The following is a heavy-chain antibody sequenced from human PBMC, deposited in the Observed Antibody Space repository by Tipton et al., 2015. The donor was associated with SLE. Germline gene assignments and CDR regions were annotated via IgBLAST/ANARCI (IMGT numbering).Heavy chain of an antibody. V-gene: IGHV3-30*04. CDR3: ARGSGGSGFSSTAQY. CDR2: LSYDGSDK. Sequence: RSLRLSCAASGFTFSDSAMHWVRQAPGKGLEWVASLSYDGSDKYYADSVRGRFTISRDNSKNTVFLQMNSLRDTDTSVYYCARGSGGSGFSSTAQYWGQGTLVSVSS. CDR1: GFTFSDSA. J-gene: IGHJ4*02. D-gene: IGHD2-2*01.